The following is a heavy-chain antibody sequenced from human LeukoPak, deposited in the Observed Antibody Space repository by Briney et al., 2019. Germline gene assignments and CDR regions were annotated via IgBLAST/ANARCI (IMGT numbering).Heavy chain of an antibody. J-gene: IGHJ6*03. CDR2: IRYDGSNK. CDR3: AKRLATSYYFYMDV. Sequence: GGSLRLSCAASGFTFSSYGMHWVRQAPGKGLEWVAFIRYDGSNKYYADSVKGRFTISRDNAKNSLYLQMNSLRAEDTAVYYCAKRLATSYYFYMDVWGKGTTVTISS. CDR1: GFTFSSYG. V-gene: IGHV3-30*02. D-gene: IGHD5-24*01.